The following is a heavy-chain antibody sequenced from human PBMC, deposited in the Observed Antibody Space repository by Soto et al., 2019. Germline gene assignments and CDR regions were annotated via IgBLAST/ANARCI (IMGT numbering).Heavy chain of an antibody. Sequence: ASLKVSCKASGYSFSDYGISWVRQAPGQGLYWMALSSVYNGNTNYAQKFQGRVTMTTDTSTGTAYMQLRSLRSDDTAVYYCARDVTCYSSSWERRSWHYGLYXWGQVTTVTVS. J-gene: IGHJ6*02. V-gene: IGHV1-18*01. CDR1: GYSFSDYG. CDR2: SSVYNGNT. CDR3: ARDVTCYSSSWERRSWHYGLYX. D-gene: IGHD6-13*01.